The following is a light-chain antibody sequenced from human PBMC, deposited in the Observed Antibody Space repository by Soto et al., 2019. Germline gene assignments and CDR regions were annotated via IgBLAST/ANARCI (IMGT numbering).Light chain of an antibody. J-gene: IGKJ1*01. Sequence: DIQMTQSPRFLSASVGDRVTITCRASQSIRTYLTWYQQKPGKGPTVLIYAASTLQRGVPSRFSGSTTGTDFTLTITGLQPEDSATYYWQQAHSVPRTFGLGTKVEIK. CDR3: QQAHSVPRT. CDR2: AAS. CDR1: QSIRTY. V-gene: IGKV1-39*01.